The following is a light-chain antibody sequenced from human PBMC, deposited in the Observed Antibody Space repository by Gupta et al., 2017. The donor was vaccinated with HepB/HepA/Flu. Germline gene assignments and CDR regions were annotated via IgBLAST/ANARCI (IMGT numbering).Light chain of an antibody. CDR1: QSVSSN. V-gene: IGKV3-15*01. CDR3: QQYNNWPPGT. J-gene: IGKJ3*01. Sequence: EIVMTQSPATLSVSPGERATLYCRASQSVSSNLAWYQQKPGQAPRLLIYGASTRATGIPARFSGSGYGTEFTLTISSRQSEEFAVYYCQQYNNWPPGTFGHGTKVDIK. CDR2: GAS.